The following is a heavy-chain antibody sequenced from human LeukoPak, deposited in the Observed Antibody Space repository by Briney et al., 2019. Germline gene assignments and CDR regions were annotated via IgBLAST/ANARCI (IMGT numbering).Heavy chain of an antibody. CDR2: IYHSGST. D-gene: IGHD3-10*01. V-gene: IGHV4-30-2*01. J-gene: IGHJ4*02. CDR3: APAAYGSGTYYFDY. Sequence: SETLSLTCAVSGGSISSGGYSWSWIRQPPGKGLEWIGYIYHSGSTYYNPSLKSRVTISVDRSKNQFSLKLSSVTAADTAVYYCAPAAYGSGTYYFDYWGQGTLVTVSS. CDR1: GGSISSGGYS.